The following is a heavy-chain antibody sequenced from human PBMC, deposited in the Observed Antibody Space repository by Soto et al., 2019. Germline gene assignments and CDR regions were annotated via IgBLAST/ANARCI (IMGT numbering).Heavy chain of an antibody. CDR1: GGTFSSYA. J-gene: IGHJ5*02. V-gene: IGHV1-69*01. Sequence: SVKVSFKASGGTFSSYAISLVRHAPGQGLEWMGGIIPIFGTANYAQKFQGRVTITADESTSTAYMELSSLRSEDTAVYYCARLRGYSYGFNWFDPWGQGTLVTVSS. CDR2: IIPIFGTA. D-gene: IGHD5-18*01. CDR3: ARLRGYSYGFNWFDP.